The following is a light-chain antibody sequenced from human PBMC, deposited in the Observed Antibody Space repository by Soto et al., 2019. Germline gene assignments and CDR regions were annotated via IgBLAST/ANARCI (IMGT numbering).Light chain of an antibody. J-gene: IGKJ1*01. CDR2: GAS. CDR3: QQYGSSPTWT. Sequence: EIVLTQSPGTLSLSPGERATLSCRASQSVGSSYLAWYQQKPGQAPRLLIYGASSRATGIPDRFSGSGSVTDFTLTISRLEPEDFAVYYCQQYGSSPTWTFGQGTKVEI. V-gene: IGKV3-20*01. CDR1: QSVGSSY.